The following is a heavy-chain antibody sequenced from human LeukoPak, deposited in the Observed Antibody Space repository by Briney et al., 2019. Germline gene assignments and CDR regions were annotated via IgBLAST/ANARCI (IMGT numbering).Heavy chain of an antibody. D-gene: IGHD1-26*01. CDR2: TSADERIK. J-gene: IGHJ4*02. CDR3: ARDPVLGAPDYLDY. V-gene: IGHV3-30*03. Sequence: GGSLRLSCTVSGFPFNDYVIHWVRQAPGKGLEWVAVTSADERIKIYNDSVRGRFTISRDNSKNTQYLQMNSLRVEDTAVYYWARDPVLGAPDYLDYWGRGTLVSVSS. CDR1: GFPFNDYV.